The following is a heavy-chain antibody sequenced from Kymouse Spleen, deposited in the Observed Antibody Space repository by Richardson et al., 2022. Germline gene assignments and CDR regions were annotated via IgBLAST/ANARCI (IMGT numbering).Heavy chain of an antibody. V-gene: IGHV3-21*03. D-gene: IGHD6-19*01. CDR3: AREAVAGSLYFDY. CDR1: GFTFSSYS. CDR2: ISSSSSYI. Sequence: EVQLVESGGGLVKPGGSLRLSCAASGFTFSSYSMNWVRQAPGKGLEWVSSISSSSSYIYYADSVKGRFTISRDNAKNSLYLQMNSLRAEDTAVYYCAREAVAGSLYFDYWGQGTLVTVSS. J-gene: IGHJ4*02.